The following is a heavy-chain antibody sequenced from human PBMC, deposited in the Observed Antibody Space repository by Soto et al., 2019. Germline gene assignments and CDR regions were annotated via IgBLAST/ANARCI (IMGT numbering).Heavy chain of an antibody. J-gene: IGHJ5*02. Sequence: QVQLQESGTGLVKPSQTLSLTCTVSGGSISSGGYYWSWIRQHPGKGLEWIGYIYHRGSTYYNPSLKSRVTISVDTSKNQFSLKVSSVTAADTAVYYCAREAAGILNWFDPWGQGTLVTVSS. CDR2: IYHRGST. V-gene: IGHV4-31*03. CDR1: GGSISSGGYY. CDR3: AREAAGILNWFDP. D-gene: IGHD6-25*01.